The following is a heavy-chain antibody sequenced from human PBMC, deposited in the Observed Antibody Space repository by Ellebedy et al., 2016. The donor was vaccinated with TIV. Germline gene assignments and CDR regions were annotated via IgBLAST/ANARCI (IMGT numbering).Heavy chain of an antibody. CDR2: INPNSGDT. CDR3: VRDLTNYGSSSY. Sequence: AASVKVSCKASGYTFTGYYIHWARQAPGQGLEWVAWINPNSGDTAYAQNLQCRVTVTGDTSISTAYMELSRLISDDTAVYYCVRDLTNYGSSSYWGQGTLVTVSS. V-gene: IGHV1-2*02. CDR1: GYTFTGYY. J-gene: IGHJ4*02. D-gene: IGHD3-22*01.